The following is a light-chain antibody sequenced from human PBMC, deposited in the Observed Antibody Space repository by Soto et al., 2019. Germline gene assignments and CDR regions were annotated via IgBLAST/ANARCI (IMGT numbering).Light chain of an antibody. CDR1: SSNIGSNT. CDR3: AAWDDSLNARV. Sequence: QSVLTQPPSASGTPGQRVTISCSGSSSNIGSNTVNWYQQLPGTAPKLLIYTYNQRPSGVPDRFSGSRSGTSASLAISGLQSEDEADYYCAAWDDSLNARVFGGGTKLTVL. CDR2: TYN. V-gene: IGLV1-44*01. J-gene: IGLJ3*02.